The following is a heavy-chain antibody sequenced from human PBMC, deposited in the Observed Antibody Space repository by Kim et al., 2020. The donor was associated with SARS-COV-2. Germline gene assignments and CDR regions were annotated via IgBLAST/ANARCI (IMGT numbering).Heavy chain of an antibody. V-gene: IGHV3-23*01. Sequence: GGSLRLSCAASGFIFSEYGMTWVRQAPGRGLEWVSTISGSGGSTYYADSVKGRFTISRDNSKNTLYLQMHSRRAEDTAVYYCAKCILTDSVMDVWGQGTTVTVSS. CDR1: GFIFSEYG. D-gene: IGHD3-9*01. CDR3: AKCILTDSVMDV. CDR2: ISGSGGST. J-gene: IGHJ6*02.